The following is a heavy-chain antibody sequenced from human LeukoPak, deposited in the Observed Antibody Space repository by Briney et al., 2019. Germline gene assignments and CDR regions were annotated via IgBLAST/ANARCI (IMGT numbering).Heavy chain of an antibody. CDR1: GYTFTSYG. V-gene: IGHV1-18*01. CDR2: INAYNGNT. D-gene: IGHD2-2*01. CDR3: ARDSGAVPAAKVDY. Sequence: ASVKVSCKASGYTFTSYGISWVRQAPGQGLEWMGWINAYNGNTNYAQKFQGRVTMTTDTSTSTAYMELRSLRSDDTAVYYCARDSGAVPAAKVDYWGQGTLVTVSS. J-gene: IGHJ4*02.